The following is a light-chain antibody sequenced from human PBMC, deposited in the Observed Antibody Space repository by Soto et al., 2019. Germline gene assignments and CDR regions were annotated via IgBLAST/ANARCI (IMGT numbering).Light chain of an antibody. CDR2: GAS. CDR1: QSVSSN. J-gene: IGKJ1*01. CDR3: HQYNNCMT. V-gene: IGKV3-15*01. Sequence: EIVMTQSPATLSVSPGERATLSCRASQSVSSNLACYQQKPGQAPRLLIYGASTRSTGIPARFGGSVSRTEFTISMSSMQSEDFAVEYSHQYNNCMTFGLGTKVEVE.